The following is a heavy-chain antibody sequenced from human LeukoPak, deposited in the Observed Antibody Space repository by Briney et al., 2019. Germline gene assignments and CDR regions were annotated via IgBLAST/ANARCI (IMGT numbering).Heavy chain of an antibody. D-gene: IGHD3-10*01. J-gene: IGHJ3*01. CDR3: ARGPGSP. CDR1: GFTFSSYW. CDR2: IKQDGSER. V-gene: IGHV3-7*01. Sequence: PGGSLRLSCAASGFTFSSYWMTWVRQAPGRGLEWVADIKQDGSERYYVDSVKGRFTISRDNAKNSRYLQMNSLRAEDTAVYYCARGPGSPWGQGTMVTVSS.